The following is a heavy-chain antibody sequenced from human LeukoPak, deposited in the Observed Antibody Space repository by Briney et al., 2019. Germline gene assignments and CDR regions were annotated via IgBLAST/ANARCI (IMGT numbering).Heavy chain of an antibody. Sequence: GGSLRLSCGASGFTFSSYAMSWVRQAPGKGLEWVSAISGSGGSTYYADSVKGRFTISRDNAKNSLYLQMNSLRAEDTAVYYCARVYIAEDYWGQGTLVTISS. CDR3: ARVYIAEDY. D-gene: IGHD2-15*01. V-gene: IGHV3-23*01. J-gene: IGHJ4*02. CDR2: ISGSGGST. CDR1: GFTFSSYA.